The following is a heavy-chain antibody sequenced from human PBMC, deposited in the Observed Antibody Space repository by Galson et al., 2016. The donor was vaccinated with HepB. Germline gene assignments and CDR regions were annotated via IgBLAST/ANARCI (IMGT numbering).Heavy chain of an antibody. CDR1: GFTFEDFV. CDR3: AKATGGDYFFQH. V-gene: IGHV3-43D*03. J-gene: IGHJ1*01. CDR2: INWDGSAT. D-gene: IGHD2/OR15-2a*01. Sequence: SLRLSCAASGFTFEDFVIHWVRQPPGKGLQWVSLINWDGSATFYAASVRGRFTVSRDNRKNSLYLQMNSLTPDDTAFYFCAKATGGDYFFQHWGQGSLLTVSS.